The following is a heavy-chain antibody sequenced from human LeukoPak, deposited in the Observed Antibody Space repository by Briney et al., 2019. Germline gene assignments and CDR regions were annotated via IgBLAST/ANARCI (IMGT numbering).Heavy chain of an antibody. V-gene: IGHV3-30-3*01. Sequence: GGSLRLSCAASGFTFSTYAMHWVRQAPGKGLEWVAVISYDGSNKYYADSVKGRFTISRDNSKNTLYLQMNSLRAEDTAVYYCARGSYYYGSGSSPFDPWGQGTLVTVSS. J-gene: IGHJ5*02. D-gene: IGHD3-10*01. CDR2: ISYDGSNK. CDR3: ARGSYYYGSGSSPFDP. CDR1: GFTFSTYA.